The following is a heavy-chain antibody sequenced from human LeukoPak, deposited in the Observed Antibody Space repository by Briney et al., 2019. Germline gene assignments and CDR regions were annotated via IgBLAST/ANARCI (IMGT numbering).Heavy chain of an antibody. V-gene: IGHV1-46*01. D-gene: IGHD3-3*01. Sequence: ASVKVSCKASGYTFTSYYMHWVRQAPGQGLGWMGIINPSGGSTSYAQKFQGRVTMTRDTSTNTVYMELSSLRSEDTAVYYCARGLQRITIFGVVKNGDYWGQGTLVTVSS. CDR3: ARGLQRITIFGVVKNGDY. CDR1: GYTFTSYY. CDR2: INPSGGST. J-gene: IGHJ4*02.